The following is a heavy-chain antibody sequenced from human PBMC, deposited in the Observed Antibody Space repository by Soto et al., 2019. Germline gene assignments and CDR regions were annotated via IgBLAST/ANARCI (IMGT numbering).Heavy chain of an antibody. D-gene: IGHD3-3*01. CDR1: GFTFSSYW. CDR2: IKQDGSEK. J-gene: IGHJ6*02. Sequence: GGSLRLSCAASGFTFSSYWMSWVRQAPGKGLEWVANIKQDGSEKYYVDSVKGRFTISRDNAKNSLYLQMNSLRAEDTAVYYCARVQMVGIYDFWSGYYLSIQAPGRDYYYYYGMDVWGQGTTVTVSS. V-gene: IGHV3-7*03. CDR3: ARVQMVGIYDFWSGYYLSIQAPGRDYYYYYGMDV.